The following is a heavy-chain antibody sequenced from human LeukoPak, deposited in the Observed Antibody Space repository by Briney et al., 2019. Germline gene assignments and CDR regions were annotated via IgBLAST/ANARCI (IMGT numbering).Heavy chain of an antibody. V-gene: IGHV3-33*01. Sequence: GRSLRLSCAASGFTFSSYGMHWVRQAPGKGLEWVALIWYDGSDKYYADSVKGRFTISRDNSKNTLHLQMNSLRAEDTAVYYCARGRVVIPEGPDYWGQGTLVTVSS. D-gene: IGHD3-10*01. CDR1: GFTFSSYG. J-gene: IGHJ4*02. CDR3: ARGRVVIPEGPDY. CDR2: IWYDGSDK.